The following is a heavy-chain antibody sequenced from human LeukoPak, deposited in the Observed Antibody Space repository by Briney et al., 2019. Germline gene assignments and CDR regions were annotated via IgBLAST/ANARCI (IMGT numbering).Heavy chain of an antibody. CDR3: AENRGAGSHYYYHMNV. V-gene: IGHV3-23*01. CDR1: GFTFSTYA. Sequence: PGGSLRLSCAASGFTFSTYAMSWVRQAAGKGLEWVSLISGSGGGTYYADSVKGRFTISRDNSKNTLYLQLNSLRVEDTAVYYCAENRGAGSHYYYHMNVWGKGTTVTVSS. J-gene: IGHJ6*03. D-gene: IGHD1-26*01. CDR2: ISGSGGGT.